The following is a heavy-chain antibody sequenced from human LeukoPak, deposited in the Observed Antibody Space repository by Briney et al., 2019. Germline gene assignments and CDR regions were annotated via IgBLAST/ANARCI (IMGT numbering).Heavy chain of an antibody. V-gene: IGHV3-64*01. D-gene: IGHD2-2*01. CDR2: IRSNGGIT. J-gene: IGHJ4*02. CDR3: ARGVVRSCSSTNCYLHGYFDS. CDR1: GFTFSNYA. Sequence: GGSLRLSCAASGFTFSNYAMHWVRQAPGKGLEYVSAIRSNGGITYYANSVKGRFTISRDNSKNTLYLQMGSLRPDDMAVYYCARGVVRSCSSTNCYLHGYFDSWGQGSLVTVSS.